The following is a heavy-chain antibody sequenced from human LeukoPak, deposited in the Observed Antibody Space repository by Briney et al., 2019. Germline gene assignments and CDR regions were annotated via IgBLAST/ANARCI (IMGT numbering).Heavy chain of an antibody. J-gene: IGHJ4*02. Sequence: KPGGSLRLSCAASGFIFSDYYMTWIRQAPGRGLEWVSYISSGGSPIYYADSVKGRFTISRDNAKNSLLLQMNSLRGDDTAVYYCARRLDFGDYGNGFDHWGQGALVTVSS. V-gene: IGHV3-11*01. CDR2: ISSGGSPI. CDR1: GFIFSDYY. CDR3: ARRLDFGDYGNGFDH. D-gene: IGHD4-17*01.